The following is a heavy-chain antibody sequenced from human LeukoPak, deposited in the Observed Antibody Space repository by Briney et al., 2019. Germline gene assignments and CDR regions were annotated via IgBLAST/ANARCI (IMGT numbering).Heavy chain of an antibody. Sequence: QPGGSLRLSCAASGVTFSNYWMHWVRQAPGKGLVWVSRINNDGSDTTYADSVKGRFTSSRDNAKNTLFLQMNSLRAEDTAVYDCVRGSMGPDYWGQGTLVTVSS. CDR3: VRGSMGPDY. CDR1: GVTFSNYW. CDR2: INNDGSDT. V-gene: IGHV3-74*01. J-gene: IGHJ4*02.